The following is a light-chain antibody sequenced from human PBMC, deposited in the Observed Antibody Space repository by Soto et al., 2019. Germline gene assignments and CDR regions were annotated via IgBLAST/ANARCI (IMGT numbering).Light chain of an antibody. CDR1: SSNIGTNT. Sequence: QSVLTQPPSASGTPGQRVTISCSGSSSNIGTNTVIWYQQLPGAAPKLLIYSDNQRPSGVPDRFSGSKSGTSASLAISGPQSEDEADYYCAAWDVSLVVFGGGTKLTV. J-gene: IGLJ2*01. V-gene: IGLV1-44*01. CDR3: AAWDVSLVV. CDR2: SDN.